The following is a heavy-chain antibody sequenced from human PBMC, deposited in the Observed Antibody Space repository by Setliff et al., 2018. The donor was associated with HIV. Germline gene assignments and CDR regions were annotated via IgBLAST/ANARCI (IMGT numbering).Heavy chain of an antibody. D-gene: IGHD2-2*01. Sequence: SETLSLTCAVYTGSFSGYYWSWIRQPPGKGLEWIGEITHSRSTNYNPSLKSRATISVDTSKNHFSLKLTSLTAADTAVYYCSRAQLPPTYIDVWGSGTTVTVSS. CDR1: TGSFSGYY. CDR3: SRAQLPPTYIDV. CDR2: ITHSRST. J-gene: IGHJ6*03. V-gene: IGHV4-34*01.